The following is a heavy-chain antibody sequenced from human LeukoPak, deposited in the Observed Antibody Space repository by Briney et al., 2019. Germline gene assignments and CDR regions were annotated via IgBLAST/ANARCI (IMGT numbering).Heavy chain of an antibody. D-gene: IGHD3-22*01. J-gene: IGHJ4*02. V-gene: IGHV1-18*01. CDR3: ATVYSYDSSAYYRLDY. CDR1: GYTFTSYG. CDR2: ISAYNGNT. Sequence: ASVKVSCKASGYTFTSYGISWVRQAPGQGLEWTGWISAYNGNTNYAQKLQGRVTMTEDTSTDTAYMELSSLRSEDTAVYYCATVYSYDSSAYYRLDYWGQGTLVTVSS.